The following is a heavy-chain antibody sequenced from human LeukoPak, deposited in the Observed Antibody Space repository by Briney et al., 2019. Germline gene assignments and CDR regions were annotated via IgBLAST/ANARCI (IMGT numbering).Heavy chain of an antibody. CDR3: ARDNYDSSGFT. D-gene: IGHD3-22*01. V-gene: IGHV3-53*01. CDR2: IYSGGGT. Sequence: GGSLRLSCAASGFTVSNTYMSWVRQAPGKGLEWVSIIYSGGGTRYADSVKGRFTISRDNPRNTLYLQMNSLRAEDTALYYCARDNYDSSGFTWGQGTLVTVSS. CDR1: GFTVSNTY. J-gene: IGHJ4*02.